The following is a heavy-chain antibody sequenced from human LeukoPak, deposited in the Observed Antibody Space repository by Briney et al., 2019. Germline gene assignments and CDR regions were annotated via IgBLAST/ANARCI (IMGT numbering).Heavy chain of an antibody. CDR1: GGSLSSGSYF. V-gene: IGHV4-61*02. Sequence: SETLSLTCTVSGGSLSSGSYFWRWLRQPAGTGLEWIGRIYTTGSTNYNPSLKSRVTISVDTSKNQFSLKLSSVTAADTAIYYCAGSARGYNYGYNDYWGQGTLVTVSS. CDR3: AGSARGYNYGYNDY. D-gene: IGHD5-18*01. J-gene: IGHJ4*02. CDR2: IYTTGST.